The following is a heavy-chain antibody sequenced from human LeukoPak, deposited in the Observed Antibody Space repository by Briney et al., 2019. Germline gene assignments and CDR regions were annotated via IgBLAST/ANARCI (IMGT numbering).Heavy chain of an antibody. CDR2: IRSSGRTT. J-gene: IGHJ4*02. CDR3: AKPPANVVGTSPFYFDS. V-gene: IGHV3-23*01. D-gene: IGHD1-26*01. CDR1: GFTFKNSA. Sequence: PGGSLRLSCAASGFTFKNSAMNWVRQAPGKGPEWVAVIRSSGRTTDYADSVKGRFTISRDNSNNTLFLQMIRLRAEDTAVYYCAKPPANVVGTSPFYFDSWGQGTLVTVSS.